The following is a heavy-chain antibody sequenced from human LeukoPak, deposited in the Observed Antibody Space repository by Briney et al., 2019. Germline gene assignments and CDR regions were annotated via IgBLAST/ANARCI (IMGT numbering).Heavy chain of an antibody. CDR3: AKNLGPFDV. CDR1: GITFSSYG. V-gene: IGHV3-30*02. J-gene: IGHJ3*01. CDR2: IQFDGSYK. D-gene: IGHD3-16*01. Sequence: GGSLRLSCAASGITFSSYGMHWVRQAPGKGLAWVAFIQFDGSYKYYADSVKGRFTISRDNSKNTLYLQMNSLRAEDTAVYYCAKNLGPFDVRGQGTMVTVSS.